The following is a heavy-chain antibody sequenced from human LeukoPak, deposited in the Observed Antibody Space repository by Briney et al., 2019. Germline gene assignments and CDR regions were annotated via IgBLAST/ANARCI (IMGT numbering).Heavy chain of an antibody. J-gene: IGHJ4*02. CDR2: IYSGGNT. D-gene: IGHD5-18*01. CDR1: GFTFSSNY. CDR3: ARGGIQLWKWAFDY. V-gene: IGHV3-53*01. Sequence: PGRSLRLSCAASGFTFSSNYMNWVRQAPGKALDWVSVIYSGGNTYYADSVKGRFTISRDNSKNTLYLQMNSLRAEDTAVYYCARGGIQLWKWAFDYWGQGTLVTVSS.